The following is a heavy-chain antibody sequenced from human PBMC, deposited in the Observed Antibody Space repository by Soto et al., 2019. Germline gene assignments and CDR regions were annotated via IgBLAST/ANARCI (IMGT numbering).Heavy chain of an antibody. V-gene: IGHV3-7*03. Sequence: EVQLVESGGALVQPGGSLRLSCAASGFPFSRNWMTWVRQAPGKGLEWVASIKQDGSEKNYVESVKGRFTISRDNAKNSLYLQMDGLRAEDTAIYFCRSSQDVGVWGKGTTVTVSS. CDR2: IKQDGSEK. CDR3: RSSQDVGV. CDR1: GFPFSRNW. J-gene: IGHJ6*04.